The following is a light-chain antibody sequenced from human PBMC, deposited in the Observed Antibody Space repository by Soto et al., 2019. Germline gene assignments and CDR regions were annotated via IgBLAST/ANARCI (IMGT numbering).Light chain of an antibody. CDR3: QQYYGSPLT. J-gene: IGKJ4*01. CDR2: WAS. V-gene: IGKV4-1*01. CDR1: QSIFYSPNNKNF. Sequence: DIVMTQSPDSLAVSLGERATINCKSSQSIFYSPNNKNFLAWYQQKPGQPPKLLIYWASTRESGVPDRFSGSESGTDFTLTISSLQAEDVAVYYCQQYYGSPLTFGGGTKVDNK.